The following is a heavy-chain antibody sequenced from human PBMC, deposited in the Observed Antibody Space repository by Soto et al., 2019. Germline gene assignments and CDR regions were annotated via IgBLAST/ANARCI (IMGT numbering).Heavy chain of an antibody. Sequence: QVQLVQSGAEVKKPGSSVKVSCKAYGGTFSSYTISWVRQAPGQGLEWMGRIIPILGIANYAQKFQGRVTMTADKSTSTAYMELSSLRSEDTAVYYCARSLPYDSSGDHFDYWGQGTLVTVSS. CDR3: ARSLPYDSSGDHFDY. D-gene: IGHD3-22*01. CDR1: GGTFSSYT. CDR2: IIPILGIA. J-gene: IGHJ4*02. V-gene: IGHV1-69*02.